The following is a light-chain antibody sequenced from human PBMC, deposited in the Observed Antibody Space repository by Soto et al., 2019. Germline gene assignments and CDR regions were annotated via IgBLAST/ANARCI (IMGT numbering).Light chain of an antibody. J-gene: IGKJ2*02. CDR2: AAS. Sequence: DIPMTQSPSSLSASVGDRVTITCRASQSISTYLNWYQQKVGKAPKLLIYAASSLQRGVPSRFSGSGSGTDFTLTISSPQPEDFATYYCQQSYSTPRTFGQGTKLEIK. V-gene: IGKV1-39*01. CDR1: QSISTY. CDR3: QQSYSTPRT.